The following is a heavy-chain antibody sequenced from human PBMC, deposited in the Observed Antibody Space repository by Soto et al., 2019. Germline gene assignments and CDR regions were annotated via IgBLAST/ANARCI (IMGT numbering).Heavy chain of an antibody. D-gene: IGHD3-3*01. Sequence: GGSLRLSCAASGFTFSSYAMSWGRQAPWKGLEWVSAISGSGGSTYYADSVKGRFTISRDNSKNTLYLQMNSLRAEDTAVYYCAKVPNTIFGVVTTYNWFDPWGQGTLVTVSS. J-gene: IGHJ5*02. V-gene: IGHV3-23*01. CDR2: ISGSGGST. CDR1: GFTFSSYA. CDR3: AKVPNTIFGVVTTYNWFDP.